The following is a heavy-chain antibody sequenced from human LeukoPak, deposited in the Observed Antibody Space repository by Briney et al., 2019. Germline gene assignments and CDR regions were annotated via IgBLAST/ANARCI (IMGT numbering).Heavy chain of an antibody. CDR1: GYTFTPYS. D-gene: IGHD2-2*01. CDR3: ATATQPRGYFLH. Sequence: ASVKVSCKASGYTFTPYSLAWVRQAPGQSLEWMGRISVNNGGTNYAQSFQDRVTLTRDTSTNTAYLELRSLRSDDTAIIYCATATQPRGYFLHWGQGTLVTVSS. V-gene: IGHV1-18*01. J-gene: IGHJ1*01. CDR2: ISVNNGGT.